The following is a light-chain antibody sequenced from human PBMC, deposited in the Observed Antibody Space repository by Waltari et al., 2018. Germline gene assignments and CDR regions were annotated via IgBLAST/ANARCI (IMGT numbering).Light chain of an antibody. CDR3: QQYGSSPRFT. J-gene: IGKJ3*01. CDR2: EAS. CDR1: QSLSSSY. Sequence: EIVLTQSPGTLSLSPGERATLSCRASQSLSSSYLAWYQQKPGQAPRLLIYEASSRATGIQDRFSGRGSGTDFTLTISRLEPEDFAVYYCQQYGSSPRFTFGPGTKVDIK. V-gene: IGKV3-20*01.